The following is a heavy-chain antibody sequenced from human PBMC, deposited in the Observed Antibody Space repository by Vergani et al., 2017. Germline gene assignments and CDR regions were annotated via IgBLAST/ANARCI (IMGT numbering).Heavy chain of an antibody. CDR1: GFPFSDYG. CDR2: ISYDGNKK. CDR3: ASSKDPGTFDY. D-gene: IGHD2-2*01. V-gene: IGHV3-30*03. J-gene: IGHJ4*02. Sequence: HVQMVESGGGVVQPGRSLRLSCSAAGFPFSDYGVHWVRQAPGKGLEWVSVISYDGNKKNYADSVKGRFTISRDNSKNTLYLQMNSLRAEDTAVYYCASSKDPGTFDYWGQGTLVTVSS.